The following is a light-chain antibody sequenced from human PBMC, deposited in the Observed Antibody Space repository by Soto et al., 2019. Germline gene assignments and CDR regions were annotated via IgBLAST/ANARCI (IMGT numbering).Light chain of an antibody. J-gene: IGLJ2*01. CDR1: GSNIGSNS. Sequence: QSVLTQPPSVSAAPGQTVTISCSGGGSNIGSNSVSWYQQVPGTAPKLLLYDNDKRPSGFPDRFSGSKSGTSATLGITGLQTADEADYYCGTWESYLSVGVFGGGTKLTVL. CDR2: DND. V-gene: IGLV1-51*01. CDR3: GTWESYLSVGV.